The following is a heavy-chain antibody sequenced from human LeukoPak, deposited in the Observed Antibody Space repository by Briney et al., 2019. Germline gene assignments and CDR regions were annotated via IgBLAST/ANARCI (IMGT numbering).Heavy chain of an antibody. CDR1: GYTFTSYG. J-gene: IGHJ3*02. CDR3: ARDSKQYYYDSSGYYDDAFDI. CDR2: ISAYNGNT. Sequence: ASVKVSCKASGYTFTSYGISWVRQAPGQGLEWMGWISAYNGNTNYAQKPQGRVTMTTDTSTSTAYMELRSLRSDDTAVYYCARDSKQYYYDSSGYYDDAFDIWGQGTMVTVSS. V-gene: IGHV1-18*01. D-gene: IGHD3-22*01.